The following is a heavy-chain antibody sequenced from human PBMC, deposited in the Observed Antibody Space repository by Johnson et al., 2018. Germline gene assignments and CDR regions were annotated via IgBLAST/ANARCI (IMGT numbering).Heavy chain of an antibody. CDR1: GGTFSSYG. J-gene: IGHJ1*01. CDR2: FIPIFGAA. D-gene: IGHD3-9*01. Sequence: QVQLVQSGAEVKKPGSSVKVSCKASGGTFSSYGISWVRQAPGHGLEWMGGFIPIFGAANYGQKFQGRVTITADESTNTAYMELSSLRSEDTAVYYCGTPISAGAEYFQHWGQGTLVTVSS. CDR3: GTPISAGAEYFQH. V-gene: IGHV1-69*01.